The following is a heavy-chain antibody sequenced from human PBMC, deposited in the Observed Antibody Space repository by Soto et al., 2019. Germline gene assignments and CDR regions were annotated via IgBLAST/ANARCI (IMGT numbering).Heavy chain of an antibody. V-gene: IGHV3-21*01. Sequence: GGSLRLSCAASGFTFSSYSMNWVRQAPGKGLEWVSSISSSSFSINYADSVKGRFSISRDNAQNSLHLQMNNLRAEDTAVYYCARNESSNIYGMDVWGQVTTVTVSS. J-gene: IGHJ6*02. CDR3: ARNESSNIYGMDV. D-gene: IGHD6-6*01. CDR1: GFTFSSYS. CDR2: ISSSSFSI.